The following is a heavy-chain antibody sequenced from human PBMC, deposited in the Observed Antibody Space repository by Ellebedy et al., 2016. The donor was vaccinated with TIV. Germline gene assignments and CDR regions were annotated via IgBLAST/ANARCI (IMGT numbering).Heavy chain of an antibody. J-gene: IGHJ4*02. CDR3: ARADWNDADFDY. Sequence: ASVKVSXXASGYTFTGYDIHWVRQAPGQGLERMGWINPNGGGTNPAQKFQGRVTMTRDTSINTAYMELYRLSSDDTAVYYCARADWNDADFDYWGQGTLVTVSS. D-gene: IGHD1-1*01. CDR2: INPNGGGT. V-gene: IGHV1-2*02. CDR1: GYTFTGYD.